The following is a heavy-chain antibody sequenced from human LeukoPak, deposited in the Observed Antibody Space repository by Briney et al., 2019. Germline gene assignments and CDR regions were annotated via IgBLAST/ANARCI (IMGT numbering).Heavy chain of an antibody. CDR3: ARWGLGPSFDY. CDR1: GFMFNGYS. CDR2: ISGGSDYI. D-gene: IGHD1-26*01. V-gene: IGHV3-21*01. Sequence: PGGSLRLSCAASGFMFNGYSMTWVRQAPGKGLEWVSYISGGSDYIFYTDSVKGRFTISRDNAKKSLYLQLNSLRVEDTAVYYCARWGLGPSFDYWGQGTRVTVSS. J-gene: IGHJ4*02.